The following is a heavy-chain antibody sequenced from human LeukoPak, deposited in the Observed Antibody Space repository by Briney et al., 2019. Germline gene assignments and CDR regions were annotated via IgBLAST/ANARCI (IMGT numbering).Heavy chain of an antibody. V-gene: IGHV3-23*01. D-gene: IGHD2-2*01. CDR1: GFTFSSYA. J-gene: IGHJ5*02. CDR2: ISGSGGST. Sequence: GGSLRLSCAASGFTFSSYAMRWVREAPGKGLEWVSAISGSGGSTYYADSVKGRFTISRDNSKNSLYMQMNSLIVEDTAVYYCAKDLTGGSTRVVPAANPFDPWGQGTLVTVSS. CDR3: AKDLTGGSTRVVPAANPFDP.